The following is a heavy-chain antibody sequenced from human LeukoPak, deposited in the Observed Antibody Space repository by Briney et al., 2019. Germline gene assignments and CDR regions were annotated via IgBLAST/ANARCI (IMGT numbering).Heavy chain of an antibody. V-gene: IGHV4-59*01. J-gene: IGHJ3*02. CDR2: IYYSGST. CDR3: ASRWLQYDAFDI. CDR1: GGSISSYY. D-gene: IGHD5-24*01. Sequence: KSSETLSLTCTVSGGSISSYYWSWTRQPPGKGLEWIGYIYYSGSTNYNPSLKSRVTISVDTSKNQFSLKLSSVTAADTAVYYCASRWLQYDAFDIWGQGTMVTVSS.